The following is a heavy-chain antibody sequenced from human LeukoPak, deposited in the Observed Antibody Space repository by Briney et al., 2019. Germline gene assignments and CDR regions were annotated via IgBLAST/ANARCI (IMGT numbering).Heavy chain of an antibody. J-gene: IGHJ4*02. CDR2: IKPDGSEK. CDR1: GFTFSNYW. V-gene: IGHV3-7*04. CDR3: VRARVDY. Sequence: PGGSLRLFCAASGFTFSNYWMTWVRQAPGKGLEWVANIKPDGSEKYDVDSLEGRFTISRDNAKNSLYLQMNSLRDEDTAVYFCVRARVDYWGQGTLVTVSS.